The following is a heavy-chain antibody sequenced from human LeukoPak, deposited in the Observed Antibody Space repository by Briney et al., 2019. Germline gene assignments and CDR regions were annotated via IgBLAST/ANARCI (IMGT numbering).Heavy chain of an antibody. D-gene: IGHD2-8*01. CDR2: INHSGST. CDR3: ARVMHCTNGVCYSADY. CDR1: GGSFSGYY. V-gene: IGHV4-34*01. Sequence: PSETLSLTCAVYGGSFSGYYWSWIRQPPGKGLEWIGEINHSGSTNYNPSLKSRVTISVDTSKNLFSLKLSSVTAADTAVYYCARVMHCTNGVCYSADYWGQGTLVTVSS. J-gene: IGHJ4*02.